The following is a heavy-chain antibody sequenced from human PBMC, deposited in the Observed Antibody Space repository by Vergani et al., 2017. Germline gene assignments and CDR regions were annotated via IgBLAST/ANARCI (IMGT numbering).Heavy chain of an antibody. CDR1: GFTLSSYG. CDR3: SRGRGYSFGYSDY. V-gene: IGHV3-49*04. J-gene: IGHJ4*02. Sequence: VQLVESGGGVVQPGRSLRLSCAASGFTLSSYGMHWVRQAPGKGLEWVAFIRNKAYGGTTEYAASVKGRFTISRDDSKRLAYLQLSGLKTEDTAVYFCSRGRGYSFGYSDYWGQGTLVTVSS. D-gene: IGHD5-18*01. CDR2: IRNKAYGGTT.